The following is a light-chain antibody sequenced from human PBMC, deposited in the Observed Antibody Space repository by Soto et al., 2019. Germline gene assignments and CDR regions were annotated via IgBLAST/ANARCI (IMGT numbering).Light chain of an antibody. CDR1: RGVSTN. CDR3: LQYNAWPPA. CDR2: DAS. Sequence: EIVMTQSPATLSVSPGESVSLSCRASRGVSTNLDWYQQKPGQAPRLLIHDASTRATGIPVRFTGSGSGAEFTLTISSLQSEDFAIYYCLQYNAWPPAFGQGTRLEIK. V-gene: IGKV3-15*01. J-gene: IGKJ5*01.